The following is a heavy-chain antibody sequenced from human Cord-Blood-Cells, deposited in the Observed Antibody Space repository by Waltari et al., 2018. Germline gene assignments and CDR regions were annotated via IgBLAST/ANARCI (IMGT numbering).Heavy chain of an antibody. CDR2: ISSSSSYI. Sequence: EVQLVESGGGLVKPGGSLRLSCAASGFTFSSYSMTWVRQAPGKGLEWVSSISSSSSYIYYADSVKGRFTISRDNAKNSLYLQMNSLRAEDTAVYYCARGTSIAALPDYWGQGTLVTVSS. CDR3: ARGTSIAALPDY. CDR1: GFTFSSYS. J-gene: IGHJ4*02. V-gene: IGHV3-21*01. D-gene: IGHD6-13*01.